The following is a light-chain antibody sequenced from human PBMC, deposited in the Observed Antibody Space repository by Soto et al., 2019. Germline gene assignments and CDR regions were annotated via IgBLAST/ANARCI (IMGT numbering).Light chain of an antibody. V-gene: IGKV1-39*01. CDR1: QSISSY. CDR2: AAY. J-gene: IGKJ1*01. Sequence: DIQMTQSPSSLSASVGYRVTITFRASQSISSYLNWYQQKPGKAPTLLIYAAYSLQSGVPSRFSGSGSGTDFTLTISSLQTEDFATYYCQQSYSTPRTFGQATKVDIK. CDR3: QQSYSTPRT.